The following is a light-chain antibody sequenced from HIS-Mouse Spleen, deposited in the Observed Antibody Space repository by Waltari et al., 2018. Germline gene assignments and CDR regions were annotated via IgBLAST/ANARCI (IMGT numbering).Light chain of an antibody. CDR2: GKN. V-gene: IGLV3-19*01. CDR1: SLRSYY. CDR3: NSRDSSGNHVV. Sequence: SSELTQDPAVSVALGQTVRITCQGDSLRSYYASWYQQKPVQAPVLVIYGKNNRPSGIPDRFSGSSSGKTASLTITGAQAEDEADYYCNSRDSSGNHVVFGGGTKLTVL. J-gene: IGLJ2*01.